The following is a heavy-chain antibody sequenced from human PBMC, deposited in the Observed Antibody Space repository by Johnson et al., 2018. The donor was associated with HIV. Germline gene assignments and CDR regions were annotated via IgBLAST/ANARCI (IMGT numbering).Heavy chain of an antibody. CDR2: TQYDGSNK. J-gene: IGHJ3*02. D-gene: IGHD3-22*01. CDR1: GFSFSSYG. Sequence: QVQLVESGGDVVQPGGSLRLSCAESGFSFSSYGIHWVRQAPGKGLEWVAFTQYDGSNKYYAASVMGRPTISRDNSKNTLYVQMNSLRAEKTAVYYCAKDTYYYDSSGYYRDAFDIWGQGTMVTVSS. V-gene: IGHV3-30*02. CDR3: AKDTYYYDSSGYYRDAFDI.